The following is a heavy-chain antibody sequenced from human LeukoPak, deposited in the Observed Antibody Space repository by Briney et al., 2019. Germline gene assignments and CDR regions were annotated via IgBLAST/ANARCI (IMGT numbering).Heavy chain of an antibody. CDR2: IIPIFGTA. J-gene: IGHJ4*02. CDR1: GRTCSSYA. CDR3: ARDRQYYYDSSGQGY. Sequence: GASVKVSCKASGRTCSSYAISWARQAPGQGLEWMGRIIPIFGTANYAQKFQGRVTITADKSTSTAYMELSSLRSEDTAVYYCARDRQYYYDSSGQGYCGQGTLVTVSS. V-gene: IGHV1-69*06. D-gene: IGHD3-22*01.